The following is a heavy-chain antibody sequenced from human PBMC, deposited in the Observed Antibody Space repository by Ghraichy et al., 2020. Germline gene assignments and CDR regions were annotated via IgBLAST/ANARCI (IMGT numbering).Heavy chain of an antibody. CDR1: GFSFSNYW. D-gene: IGHD7-27*01. J-gene: IGHJ4*02. Sequence: GDSLNISCAVSGFSFSNYWMTWVRQAPGKGLEWVANIKEDGSEKYYVDSVKGRFTISRDNARNSLYLQMNSLRAEDTAVYYCARGVITGVDYFDYWGQGSLVTVSS. CDR3: ARGVITGVDYFDY. V-gene: IGHV3-7*01. CDR2: IKEDGSEK.